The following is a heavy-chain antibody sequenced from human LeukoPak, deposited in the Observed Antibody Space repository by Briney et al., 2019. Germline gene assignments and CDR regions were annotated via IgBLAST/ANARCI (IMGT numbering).Heavy chain of an antibody. CDR2: ISSSSSTI. J-gene: IGHJ6*03. D-gene: IGHD2-2*01. V-gene: IGHV3-48*01. CDR1: GFTFSSYS. CDR3: ASLYCSSTSCSYYYYYYMDV. Sequence: PGGSLRLSCAASGFTFSSYSMNWVRQAPGKGLEWVSYISSSSSTIYYADSVKGRFTISRDNAKNSLHLQMNSLRAEDTAVYYCASLYCSSTSCSYYYYYYMDVWGKGTTVTVSS.